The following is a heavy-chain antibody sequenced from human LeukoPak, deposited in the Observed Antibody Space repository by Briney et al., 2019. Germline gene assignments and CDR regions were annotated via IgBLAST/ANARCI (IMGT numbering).Heavy chain of an antibody. CDR3: ARLDYYDSSGYPDTDY. D-gene: IGHD3-22*01. V-gene: IGHV1-8*01. CDR1: GYTFTSYD. J-gene: IGHJ4*02. Sequence: ASVKVSCKASGYTFTSYDINWVRQAPGQGLEWMGWMNPNSGNTGYAQKFQGRVTMTRNTSISTAYMELSSLRSEDTAVYYCARLDYYDSSGYPDTDYWGQGTLVTVSS. CDR2: MNPNSGNT.